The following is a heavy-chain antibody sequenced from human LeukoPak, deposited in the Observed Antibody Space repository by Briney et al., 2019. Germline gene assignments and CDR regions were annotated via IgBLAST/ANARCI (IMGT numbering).Heavy chain of an antibody. D-gene: IGHD7-27*01. CDR1: GFTFSTYA. CDR3: ARAPNDNWGRRDWHFDL. Sequence: GGSLRLSCAASGFTFSTYAMTWVRQAPGKGLEWVANIKQDGSENYYVDSVKGRFTISRDNAKNSLFLQMHSLRADDTAVYYCARAPNDNWGRRDWHFDLWGRGTLVTVSS. CDR2: IKQDGSEN. V-gene: IGHV3-7*01. J-gene: IGHJ2*01.